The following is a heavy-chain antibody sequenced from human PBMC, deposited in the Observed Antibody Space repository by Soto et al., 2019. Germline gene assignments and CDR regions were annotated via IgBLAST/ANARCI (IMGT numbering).Heavy chain of an antibody. CDR1: GGSISSYY. CDR3: ARVAYDFWSGLFDP. J-gene: IGHJ5*02. CDR2: IYYSGST. V-gene: IGHV4-59*01. D-gene: IGHD3-3*01. Sequence: SETLSLTCTVSGGSISSYYWSWIRQPPGKGLEWIGYIYYSGSTNYNPSLKSRVTISVDTSKNQFSLKLSSVTAADMAVYYCARVAYDFWSGLFDPWGQGTLVTVSS.